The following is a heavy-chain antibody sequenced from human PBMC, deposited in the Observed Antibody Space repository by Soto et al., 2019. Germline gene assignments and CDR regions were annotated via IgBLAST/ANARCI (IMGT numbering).Heavy chain of an antibody. CDR3: ARDGSANCSGSSCPYQITYYFDY. Sequence: QVQLVQSGAEVKKPGSSVKVSCKASGGTFSSYAISWVRQAPGQGLEWMGGIIPIFGTANYAQKFQGRVTITADESTSTAYMELSSLRSEDTAVYYCARDGSANCSGSSCPYQITYYFDYWGQGTLVTVSS. J-gene: IGHJ4*02. V-gene: IGHV1-69*12. CDR2: IIPIFGTA. D-gene: IGHD2-15*01. CDR1: GGTFSSYA.